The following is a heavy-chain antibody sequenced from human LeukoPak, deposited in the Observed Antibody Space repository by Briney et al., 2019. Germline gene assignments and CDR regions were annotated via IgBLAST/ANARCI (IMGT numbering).Heavy chain of an antibody. Sequence: PGGSLRLSCAASGFSFSNYVMTWVRQAPGKGLEWVSAITDSVGGTYYADSVKGRFTISRDNSKNPLYLQMKSLRAEDTAIYYCAKVEYSSSWYLTGYWGQGTLVTVSS. CDR3: AKVEYSSSWYLTGY. CDR2: ITDSVGGT. J-gene: IGHJ4*02. CDR1: GFSFSNYV. V-gene: IGHV3-23*01. D-gene: IGHD6-19*01.